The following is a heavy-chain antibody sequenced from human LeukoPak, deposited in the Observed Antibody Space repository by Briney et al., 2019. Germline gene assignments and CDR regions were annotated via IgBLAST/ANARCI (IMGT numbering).Heavy chain of an antibody. V-gene: IGHV3-30*02. CDR1: GFSISNYG. Sequence: GGSLGLSCAASGFSISNYGMHWIRQAPGKGLEWVAFIPYDGSNKYYSDSVKGRFTISEDNSKTTLYLQMNSLRDDDTAVYYCAKDTPVSNWGQGTMVTVSS. J-gene: IGHJ3*01. CDR2: IPYDGSNK. CDR3: AKDTPVSN.